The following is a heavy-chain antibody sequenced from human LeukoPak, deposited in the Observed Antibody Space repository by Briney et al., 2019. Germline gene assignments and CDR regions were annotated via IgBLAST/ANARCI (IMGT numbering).Heavy chain of an antibody. CDR3: ARVSSSWYQDWYFDL. J-gene: IGHJ2*01. D-gene: IGHD6-13*01. Sequence: SETLSLTCTVSGDSFSTYYWSWIRQPAGKGLEWIGHIYTSGTTNYNPSLKSRVTMSIDTSKNQFSLKLSSITAADTAVYYCARVSSSWYQDWYFDLWGRGTLVTVPS. CDR2: IYTSGTT. V-gene: IGHV4-4*07. CDR1: GDSFSTYY.